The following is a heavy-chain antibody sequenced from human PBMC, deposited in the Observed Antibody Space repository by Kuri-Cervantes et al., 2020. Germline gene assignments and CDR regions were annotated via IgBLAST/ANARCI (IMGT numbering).Heavy chain of an antibody. CDR2: ISSSSSTI. CDR3: AKSLSRLYYYYGMDV. J-gene: IGHJ6*02. Sequence: GESLKISCAASGFTFSSYSMNWVRQAPGKGLEWVSYISSSSSTIYYADSVKGRFTISRDNSKNTLYLQMNSLRAEDTAVYYCAKSLSRLYYYYGMDVWGQGTTVTVSS. V-gene: IGHV3-48*01. D-gene: IGHD2/OR15-2a*01. CDR1: GFTFSSYS.